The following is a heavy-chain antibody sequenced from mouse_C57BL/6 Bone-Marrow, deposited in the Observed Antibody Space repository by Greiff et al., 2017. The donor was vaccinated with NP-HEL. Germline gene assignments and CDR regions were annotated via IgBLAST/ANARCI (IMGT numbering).Heavy chain of an antibody. CDR1: GYTFTSYW. J-gene: IGHJ4*01. Sequence: QVQLQQPGAELVKPGASVKLSCKASGYTFTSYWMHWVKQRPGQGLEWIGMIHPNSGSTNYNEKFKSKATLTVDKSSSTAYMQLSSLTSEDSAVYYCARWLLRNYYAMDDWGQGTSVTVAS. CDR2: IHPNSGST. V-gene: IGHV1-64*01. D-gene: IGHD2-3*01. CDR3: ARWLLRNYYAMDD.